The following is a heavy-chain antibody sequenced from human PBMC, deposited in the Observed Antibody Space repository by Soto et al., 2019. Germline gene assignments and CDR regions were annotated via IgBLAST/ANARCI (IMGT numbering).Heavy chain of an antibody. J-gene: IGHJ6*02. CDR1: GGSISSYY. Sequence: ILSLTCTVSGGSISSYYWSWIGQPAGKGLEWIGRISTTETTNYNPSLKSRVSMSLDTSKSQVSLKLSSVTAADAAVYYCAGNIAAAGRRYYGMDVWGQGTTVPVSS. CDR3: AGNIAAAGRRYYGMDV. D-gene: IGHD6-13*01. V-gene: IGHV4-4*07. CDR2: ISTTETT.